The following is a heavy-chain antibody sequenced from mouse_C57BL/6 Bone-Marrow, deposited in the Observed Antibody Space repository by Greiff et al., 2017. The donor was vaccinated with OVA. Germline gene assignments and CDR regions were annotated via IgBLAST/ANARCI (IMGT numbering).Heavy chain of an antibody. Sequence: VQLQQSGAELVRPGASVKLSCKASGYTFTDYYINWVKQRPGQGLEWIARIYPGSGNTYYNEKFKGKATLTADKSSSTAYMQLSSLTSEDSAVYFCARSLLCLYAMDYWGQGTSVTVSS. CDR2: IYPGSGNT. J-gene: IGHJ4*01. CDR3: ARSLLCLYAMDY. CDR1: GYTFTDYY. V-gene: IGHV1-76*01. D-gene: IGHD2-10*01.